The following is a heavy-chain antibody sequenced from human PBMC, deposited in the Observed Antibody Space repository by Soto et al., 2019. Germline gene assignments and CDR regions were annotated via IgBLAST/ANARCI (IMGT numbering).Heavy chain of an antibody. V-gene: IGHV4-61*01. CDR2: GSYSGTT. D-gene: IGHD4-17*01. CDR1: GVSVNSGSFY. CDR3: ARGATVTQYDY. Sequence: QVQLQESGPGLVKPSETLSLTCTVSGVSVNSGSFYWAWIRQPPGKGLEWIGFGSYSGTTNYKPSLKSRVTISVDTSRSQISLKVTSLTAADTAMYYCARGATVTQYDYWGQGTLVTVSS. J-gene: IGHJ4*02.